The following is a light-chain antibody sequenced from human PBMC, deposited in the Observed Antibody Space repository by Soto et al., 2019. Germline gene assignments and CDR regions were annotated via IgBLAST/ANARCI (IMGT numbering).Light chain of an antibody. J-gene: IGKJ5*01. CDR3: HQYDNWPKT. CDR1: QSVSSN. V-gene: IGKV3-15*01. Sequence: EVLVTQSPSTLSVSPGERATLSCRASQSVSSNLAWYQQKPGQAPRLLIYGASTRATGIPARFSGSGSGTEFTLTISSLQSEDFEVYCCHQYDNWPKTFGQGTRLEIK. CDR2: GAS.